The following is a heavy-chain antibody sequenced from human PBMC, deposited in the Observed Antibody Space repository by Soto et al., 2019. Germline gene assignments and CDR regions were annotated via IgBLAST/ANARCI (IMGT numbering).Heavy chain of an antibody. CDR3: ARVGPAPACMDV. D-gene: IGHD2-2*01. J-gene: IGHJ6*02. CDR1: GFTFSDHY. CDR2: TRNKANSYTT. Sequence: EVQLVESGGGLVQPGGSLRLSCAASGFTFSDHYMDWVRQAPGKGLEWVGRTRNKANSYTTEYAASVKGRFTISRDDSKNSLYLQMNSLKTEDTAVYYCARVGPAPACMDVWGQGTTVTVSS. V-gene: IGHV3-72*01.